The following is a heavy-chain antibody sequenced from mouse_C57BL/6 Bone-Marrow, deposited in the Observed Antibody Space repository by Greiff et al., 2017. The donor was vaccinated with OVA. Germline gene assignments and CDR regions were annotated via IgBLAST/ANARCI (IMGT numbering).Heavy chain of an antibody. CDR2: ISSGGSYT. CDR3: ARHSGYYFDY. CDR1: GFTFSSYG. Sequence: EVKLVESGGDLVKPGGSPKLSCAASGFTFSSYGMSWVRQTPDKRLEWVATISSGGSYTYYPDSVKGRFTISRDNAKNTLYLQMSSLKSEDTAMYYCARHSGYYFDYWGQGTTLTVSS. D-gene: IGHD3-1*01. J-gene: IGHJ2*01. V-gene: IGHV5-6*02.